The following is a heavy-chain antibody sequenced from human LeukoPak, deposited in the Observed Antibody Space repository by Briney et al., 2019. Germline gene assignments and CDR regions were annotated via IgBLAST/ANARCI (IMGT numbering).Heavy chain of an antibody. CDR3: AKDLFGIAAAPDAFDI. D-gene: IGHD6-25*01. J-gene: IGHJ3*02. V-gene: IGHV3-43*02. Sequence: QPGASLRPSCVASGFTFDDYAMHWRRPAPGRGLEWVSLISGGGGTTYYADSMKGRFTISRDNGKNSLYLQMGSLRTGDTALYYCAKDLFGIAAAPDAFDIWGRGTMVTVSS. CDR1: GFTFDDYA. CDR2: ISGGGGTT.